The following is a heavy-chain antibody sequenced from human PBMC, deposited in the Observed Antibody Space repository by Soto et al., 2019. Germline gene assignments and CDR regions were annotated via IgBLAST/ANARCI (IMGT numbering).Heavy chain of an antibody. CDR3: AKDRNYDFWSGYPGDY. Sequence: GGSLRLSCAASGFTFSSYAMSWVRQAPGKGLEWVSAISGSGGSTYYADSVKGRFTISRDNSKNTLYLQMNSLRAEDTAVYYCAKDRNYDFWSGYPGDYWGQGTLVTVSS. CDR1: GFTFSSYA. V-gene: IGHV3-23*01. J-gene: IGHJ4*02. D-gene: IGHD3-3*01. CDR2: ISGSGGST.